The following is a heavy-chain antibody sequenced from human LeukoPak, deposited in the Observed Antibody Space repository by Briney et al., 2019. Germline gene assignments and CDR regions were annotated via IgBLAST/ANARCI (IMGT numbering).Heavy chain of an antibody. D-gene: IGHD5-18*01. CDR1: GGTFSKYW. CDR3: STVSHIYGRHASDI. Sequence: XGALRLSCAAAGGTFSKYWKNRGRQGPGEGVVLVSRNNRDVRSKKYEDSVKGGLTIYRENDKSKLYLQMKSRRGEEREVYYYSTVSHIYGRHASDIWGQGTMVTVSS. V-gene: IGHV3-74*01. J-gene: IGHJ3*02. CDR2: NNRDVRSK.